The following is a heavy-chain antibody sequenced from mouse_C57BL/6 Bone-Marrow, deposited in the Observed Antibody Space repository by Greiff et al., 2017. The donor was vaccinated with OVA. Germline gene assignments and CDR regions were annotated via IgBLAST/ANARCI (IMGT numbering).Heavy chain of an antibody. CDR2: ISSGGSYT. CDR1: GFTFSSYG. Sequence: EVQVVESGGDLVKPGGSLKLSCAASGFTFSSYGMSWVRQTPDKRLEWVATISSGGSYTYYPDSVKGRFTISRDNAKNTLYLQMSSLKSEDTAMYYCARRGTTVVATDFDVWGTGTTVTVSS. J-gene: IGHJ1*03. V-gene: IGHV5-6*01. CDR3: ARRGTTVVATDFDV. D-gene: IGHD1-1*01.